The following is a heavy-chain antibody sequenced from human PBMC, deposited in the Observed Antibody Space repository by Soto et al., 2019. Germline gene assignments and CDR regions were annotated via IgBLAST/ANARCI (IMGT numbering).Heavy chain of an antibody. CDR2: FDPEDGDS. Sequence: ASVKVSCKVSGYTLTELSMHWVRQAPGKGLEWMGGFDPEDGDSNYAQKFQGRVTMTGDTSTDTAYMELSSLRSDDTAVYYCATSRSGMTTVTQYYYGMDVWGQGTTVTVSS. D-gene: IGHD4-17*01. J-gene: IGHJ6*02. CDR3: ATSRSGMTTVTQYYYGMDV. V-gene: IGHV1-24*01. CDR1: GYTLTELS.